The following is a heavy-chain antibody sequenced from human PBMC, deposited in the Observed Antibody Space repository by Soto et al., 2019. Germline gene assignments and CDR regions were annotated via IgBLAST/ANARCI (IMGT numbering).Heavy chain of an antibody. Sequence: EVQLLESGGGLVQPGGSLRLSCAASGFTFSTYAMNWVRQAPGNGLEWVSAISGSGGSIHYADSVKGRFTISRDNSKKTLYLQMNSLRGEATAVYHCVKGYWKGDVWGQGTTVTVSS. D-gene: IGHD1-1*01. CDR2: ISGSGGSI. V-gene: IGHV3-23*01. CDR1: GFTFSTYA. J-gene: IGHJ6*02. CDR3: VKGYWKGDV.